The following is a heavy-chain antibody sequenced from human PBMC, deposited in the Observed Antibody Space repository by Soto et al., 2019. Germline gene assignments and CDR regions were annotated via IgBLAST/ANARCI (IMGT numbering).Heavy chain of an antibody. Sequence: QITLKESGPTLVKPTQTLTLTCTFSGFSLSSNGVGVGWIRQPPGKALEWLAVIYWDDSKHYSLSLKSSFTITRDSSKNQMVLTMTNMDPVDTATYYCARKGSGIYAFDFWGQGTMVTVSS. D-gene: IGHD1-26*01. V-gene: IGHV2-5*02. CDR1: GFSLSSNGVG. CDR2: IYWDDSK. J-gene: IGHJ3*01. CDR3: ARKGSGIYAFDF.